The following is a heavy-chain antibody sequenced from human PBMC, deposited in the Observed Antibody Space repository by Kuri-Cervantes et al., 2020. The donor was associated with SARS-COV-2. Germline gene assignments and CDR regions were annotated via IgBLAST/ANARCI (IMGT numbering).Heavy chain of an antibody. CDR1: GGPFSGYY. D-gene: IGHD3-16*01. V-gene: IGHV4-34*01. J-gene: IGHJ6*03. Sequence: ESLKISCTVYGGPFSGYYWSWLRQPPGKGLEWIGEINDIGSTNYNPSLESRVTISVDTSKNQFSLNLSSVTAGDTALYYCARGPWRSEQVGPPYYYYLDVWGKGTTVTVSS. CDR2: INDIGST. CDR3: ARGPWRSEQVGPPYYYYLDV.